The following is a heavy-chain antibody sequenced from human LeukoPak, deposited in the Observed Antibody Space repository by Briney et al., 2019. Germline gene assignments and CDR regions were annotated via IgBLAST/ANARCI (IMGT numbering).Heavy chain of an antibody. Sequence: RTGGSLRLSCAASGFTFSSYAMSWVRQAPGKGLEWVSAISGSGGGTYYADSVKGRFTISRDNAKNSLYLQMNSLRAEDTAVYYCARDSGGWYYDSSGSLDFDYWGQGTLVTVSS. CDR2: ISGSGGGT. J-gene: IGHJ4*02. CDR1: GFTFSSYA. CDR3: ARDSGGWYYDSSGSLDFDY. D-gene: IGHD3-22*01. V-gene: IGHV3-23*01.